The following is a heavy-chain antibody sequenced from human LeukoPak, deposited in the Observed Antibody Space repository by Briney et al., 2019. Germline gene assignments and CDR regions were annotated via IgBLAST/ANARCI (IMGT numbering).Heavy chain of an antibody. V-gene: IGHV3-23*01. D-gene: IGHD3-22*01. Sequence: GGSLRLSCAASGFTFSSYAMSWVRQAPGKGLEWVSAISGSGGSTYYADSVKGRFTISRDNSKNTLYLQMNSLRAEDTAVYYCAKSGLPYYYDSSGYFLSGYYYYYMDVWGKGITVTVSS. J-gene: IGHJ6*03. CDR2: ISGSGGST. CDR3: AKSGLPYYYDSSGYFLSGYYYYYMDV. CDR1: GFTFSSYA.